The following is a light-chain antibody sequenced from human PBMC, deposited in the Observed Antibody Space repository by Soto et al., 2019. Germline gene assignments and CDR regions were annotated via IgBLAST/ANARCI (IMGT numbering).Light chain of an antibody. CDR1: QRVSSY. CDR2: DAS. J-gene: IGKJ4*01. Sequence: EIVLTQSPATLSLSPGERATLSCRASQRVSSYLAWYQQKPGQAPRLLIYDASNRATGIPARFSGSGSGPDFTLTISSLEPEDVAVYYCQQRSNWPPLTFGGGTKVEIK. V-gene: IGKV3-11*01. CDR3: QQRSNWPPLT.